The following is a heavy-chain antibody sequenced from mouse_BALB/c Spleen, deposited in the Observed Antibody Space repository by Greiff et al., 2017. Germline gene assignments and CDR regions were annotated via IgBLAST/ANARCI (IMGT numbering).Heavy chain of an antibody. CDR2: ISTYYGDA. CDR3: ARGGAYFDY. V-gene: IGHV1S137*01. Sequence: QVQLQQSGAELVRPGVSVKISCKGSGYTFTDYAMHWVKQSHAKSLEWIGVISTYYGDASYNQKFKGKATMTVDKSSSTAYMELARLTSEDSAIYYCARGGAYFDYWGQGTTLTVSS. CDR1: GYTFTDYA. J-gene: IGHJ2*01.